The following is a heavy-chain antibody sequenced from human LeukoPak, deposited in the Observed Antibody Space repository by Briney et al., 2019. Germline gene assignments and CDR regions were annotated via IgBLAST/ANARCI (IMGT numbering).Heavy chain of an antibody. CDR1: GYTFNTYG. Sequence: GASVKVSCKPYGYTFNTYGITWVRQAPGQGLEWMGWISPYNGNTGYAQKFQGRVTMTRNTSITTAYMELSSLRSEDTAVYYCARGHYGSGSSNWFDPWGQGTLVIVSS. J-gene: IGHJ5*02. V-gene: IGHV1-8*02. D-gene: IGHD3-10*01. CDR2: ISPYNGNT. CDR3: ARGHYGSGSSNWFDP.